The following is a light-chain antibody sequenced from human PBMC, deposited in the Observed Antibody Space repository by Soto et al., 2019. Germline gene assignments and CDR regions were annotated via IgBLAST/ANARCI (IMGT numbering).Light chain of an antibody. CDR3: AAWDDSLNAYV. CDR1: TSNIGANN. CDR2: SSN. Sequence: QSVLTQPPSVSGTPGQRVTISCSGSTSNIGANNVNWYQQLPGTAPKLLLYSSNQRPSGVPDRFSGSKSGTSASLAISGLQAEDEAAYSCAAWDDSLNAYVFGTGTKVTVL. J-gene: IGLJ1*01. V-gene: IGLV1-44*01.